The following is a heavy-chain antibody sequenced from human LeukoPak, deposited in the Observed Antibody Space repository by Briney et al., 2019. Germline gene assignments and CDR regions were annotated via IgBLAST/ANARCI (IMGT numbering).Heavy chain of an antibody. CDR3: ARGIGYCSGGSCYPGGNYYYYYYMDV. D-gene: IGHD2-15*01. CDR1: GGSISSYY. V-gene: IGHV4-59*01. Sequence: SETLSLTCTVSGGSISSYYWSWIRQPPGKGLEWIGYMYYSGSTNYNPSLKSRVTISVDTSKNQFSLKLSSVTAAGTAVYYCARGIGYCSGGSCYPGGNYYYYYYMDVWGKGTTVTVSS. CDR2: MYYSGST. J-gene: IGHJ6*03.